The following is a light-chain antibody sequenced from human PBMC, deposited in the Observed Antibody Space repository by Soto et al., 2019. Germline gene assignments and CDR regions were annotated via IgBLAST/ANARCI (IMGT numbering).Light chain of an antibody. CDR1: QSISSW. CDR3: QQYNKDPS. V-gene: IGKV1-5*03. J-gene: IGKJ1*01. Sequence: DIQMTQSPSTLSPSVGDRVTITCRASQSISSWLAWYQQKPGKAPKLLIYMATRLESGVPSRFIGIGCGTEFALTISSLQPDDFATYYCQQYNKDPSCGQGTKVEFK. CDR2: MAT.